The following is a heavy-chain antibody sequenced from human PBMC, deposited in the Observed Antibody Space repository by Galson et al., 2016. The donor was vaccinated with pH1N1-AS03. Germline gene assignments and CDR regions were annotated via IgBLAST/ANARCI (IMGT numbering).Heavy chain of an antibody. Sequence: SLRLSCAASGFTFSDNHMSWIRQAPGRGLEYIGYISESGSGTVYRDSVKGRFTITRDNAKNSLYLQMNSLRAEDTAVYYCTRYARGPSFRGQGTLVTVSS. CDR3: TRYARGPSF. V-gene: IGHV3-11*04. J-gene: IGHJ4*02. D-gene: IGHD2/OR15-2a*01. CDR2: ISESGSGT. CDR1: GFTFSDNH.